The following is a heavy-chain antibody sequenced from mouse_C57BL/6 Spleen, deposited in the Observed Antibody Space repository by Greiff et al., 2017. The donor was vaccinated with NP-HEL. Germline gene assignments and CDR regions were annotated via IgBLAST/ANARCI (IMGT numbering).Heavy chain of an antibody. CDR3: ARDRGPLDY. CDR2: ISDGGSYT. V-gene: IGHV5-4*01. CDR1: GFTFSSYA. Sequence: EVQLVESGGGLVKPGGSLKLSCAASGFTFSSYAMSWVRQTPEKRLEWVATISDGGSYTYYPDNVKGRFTISRDNAKNNLYLQMSHLKSEDTAMYYCARDRGPLDYWGQGTTLTVSS. J-gene: IGHJ2*01.